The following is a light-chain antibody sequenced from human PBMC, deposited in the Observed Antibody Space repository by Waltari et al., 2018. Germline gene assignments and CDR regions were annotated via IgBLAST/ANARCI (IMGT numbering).Light chain of an antibody. CDR3: QQYNDWPRT. Sequence: EIVMTQSPAILSASPGERATLSCRASQSVSTNLAWYQQKPGQAPRLLIYGASTRATGIPDRFSGSGSGTEFPLTISSLQSEDFVVYSCQQYNDWPRTFGQGTKVEIK. CDR2: GAS. V-gene: IGKV3-15*01. J-gene: IGKJ1*01. CDR1: QSVSTN.